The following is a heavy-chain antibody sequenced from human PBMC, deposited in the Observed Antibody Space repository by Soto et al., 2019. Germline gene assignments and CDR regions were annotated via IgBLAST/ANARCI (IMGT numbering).Heavy chain of an antibody. CDR1: GGSISSYS. V-gene: IGHV4-4*07. Sequence: PSEALSLTCTVSGGSISSYSGGWIRQLAGKGLGWIGRIYTSGSTNNNPSLKTRVTMSVDTSKNQFSLKLSPVTAADTAVYYCARDGLSMDYDFWSGYYGFFDSWGQGTLVTVSS. J-gene: IGHJ5*01. CDR2: IYTSGST. CDR3: ARDGLSMDYDFWSGYYGFFDS. D-gene: IGHD3-3*01.